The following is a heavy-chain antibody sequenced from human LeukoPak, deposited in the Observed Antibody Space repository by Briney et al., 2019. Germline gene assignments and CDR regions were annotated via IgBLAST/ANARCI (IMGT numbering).Heavy chain of an antibody. D-gene: IGHD5-24*01. CDR2: ISPSGGST. J-gene: IGHJ5*02. CDR3: ARDNSVRDEAWWFNP. CDR1: GYIFTGYW. V-gene: IGHV1-46*01. Sequence: ASVKLSCKAFGYIFTGYWMHWVRQAPGQGPEWMGVISPSGGSTIYAQKFKGRVTLTRDMSTSTDYLELSSLRSEDTAVHYCARDNSVRDEAWWFNPWGQGTLVTVSS.